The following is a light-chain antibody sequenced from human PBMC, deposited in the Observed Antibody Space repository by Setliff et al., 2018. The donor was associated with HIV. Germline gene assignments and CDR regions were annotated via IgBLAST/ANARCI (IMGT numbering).Light chain of an antibody. CDR1: NIERKV. Sequence: YELTQPLSVSVALGQTANITCGGDNIERKVVHWYQQKPGQAPVLVIYKDSRRPSEIPERFSGSNSGNTATLTITGAQVGDDADYYCQLWDSSTGVFGGGTKVTVL. CDR2: KDS. CDR3: QLWDSSTGV. V-gene: IGLV3-9*01. J-gene: IGLJ3*02.